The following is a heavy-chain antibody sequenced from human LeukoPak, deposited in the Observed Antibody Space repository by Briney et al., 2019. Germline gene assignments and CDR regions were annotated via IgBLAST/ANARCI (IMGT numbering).Heavy chain of an antibody. J-gene: IGHJ4*02. V-gene: IGHV3-7*01. CDR2: VRPDGSAK. CDR1: GFTFSSYG. Sequence: TGGSLRLSCAASGFTFSSYGMHWVRQAPGKGLEWVANVRPDGSAKYYADSMKGRFTISRDNAKNSLYLQMNSLQAEDTATYYCARDGDSFDYWGQGTLVTVSS. CDR3: ARDGDSFDY. D-gene: IGHD3-3*01.